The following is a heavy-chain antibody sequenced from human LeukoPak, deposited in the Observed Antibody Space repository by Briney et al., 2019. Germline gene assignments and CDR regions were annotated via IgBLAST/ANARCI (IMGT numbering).Heavy chain of an antibody. V-gene: IGHV1-2*02. Sequence: ASVKVSCKASGYTFTGYYMHWVRQAPGQGLEWMGWINPNSGGTNYAQKFQGRVTMTRDTSISTAYMELSRLRSDDTAVYYCAREGATVTTFYYYYMDVWGKGTTVTISS. D-gene: IGHD4-17*01. CDR2: INPNSGGT. CDR3: AREGATVTTFYYYYMDV. CDR1: GYTFTGYY. J-gene: IGHJ6*03.